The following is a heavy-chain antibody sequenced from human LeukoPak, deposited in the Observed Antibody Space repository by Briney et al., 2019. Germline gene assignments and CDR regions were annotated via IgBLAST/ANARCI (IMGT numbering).Heavy chain of an antibody. J-gene: IGHJ4*02. D-gene: IGHD3-16*01. CDR1: GFTFSGYP. CDR3: ARDYPTSLITYYFDY. CDR2: ISYDGSNK. Sequence: GGSLRLSCAASGFTFSGYPIHWVRQAPGKGLEWVAVISYDGSNKYYADSVKGRFTISRDNSKNTLYLQMNSLRAEDTAVYYCARDYPTSLITYYFDYWGQGTLVTVSS. V-gene: IGHV3-30-3*01.